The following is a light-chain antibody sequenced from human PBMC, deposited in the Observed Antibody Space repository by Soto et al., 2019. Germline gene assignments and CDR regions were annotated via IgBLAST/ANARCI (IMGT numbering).Light chain of an antibody. CDR3: CSSPGTYTYV. J-gene: IGLJ1*01. CDR1: SSDLGGYDY. V-gene: IGLV2-11*01. CDR2: DVS. Sequence: QSALTQPRSVSGSAGQSVAISCTGASSDLGGYDYVSWYQQHPGKAPKLMIYDVSKRPSGVPDRFSGSKSGNTASLTISGLQAEDEADYYCCSSPGTYTYVFGTGTKVTVL.